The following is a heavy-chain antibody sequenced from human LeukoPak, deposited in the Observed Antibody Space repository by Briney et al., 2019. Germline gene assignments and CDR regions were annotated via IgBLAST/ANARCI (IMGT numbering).Heavy chain of an antibody. CDR3: AKLPDGYSSGSDAFDI. V-gene: IGHV3-30*18. D-gene: IGHD6-19*01. CDR1: GFTFSSYG. J-gene: IGHJ3*02. Sequence: PGRSLRLSCAASGFTFSSYGMHWVRQAPGKGLEWVADISYDGSNKYYADSVKGRFTISRDNSKNTLYLQMNSLRAEDTAVYYCAKLPDGYSSGSDAFDIWGQGTMVTVSS. CDR2: ISYDGSNK.